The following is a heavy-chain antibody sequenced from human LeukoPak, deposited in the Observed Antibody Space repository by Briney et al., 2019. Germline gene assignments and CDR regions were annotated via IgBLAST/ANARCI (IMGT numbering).Heavy chain of an antibody. CDR3: ARADYGGNSAAFNI. J-gene: IGHJ3*02. D-gene: IGHD4-23*01. Sequence: PSETLSLTCTVSGDSMTIYYWNWIRQPPGKGLEWIGYIYSSGSTYFNPSLTSRVTISVDTSKNQFSLNLTSVTAADTAVYYCARADYGGNSAAFNIWGQGTMVTVSS. CDR2: IYSSGST. V-gene: IGHV4-59*01. CDR1: GDSMTIYY.